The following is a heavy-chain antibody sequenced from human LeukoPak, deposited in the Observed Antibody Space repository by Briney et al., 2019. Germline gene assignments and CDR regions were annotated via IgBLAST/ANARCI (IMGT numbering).Heavy chain of an antibody. V-gene: IGHV3-74*01. D-gene: IGHD6-19*01. CDR1: GFTFSSYW. Sequence: PGGSLRLSCAASGFTFSSYWMHWVRRAPGKGPVWVSRINSDGSSTTYADSVKGRFTISRDNAKNTLYLQMNSLRAEDTAVYYCARGMEQWLGIGYYYSYGRDVWGQGTPVTVSS. CDR3: ARGMEQWLGIGYYYSYGRDV. J-gene: IGHJ6*02. CDR2: INSDGSST.